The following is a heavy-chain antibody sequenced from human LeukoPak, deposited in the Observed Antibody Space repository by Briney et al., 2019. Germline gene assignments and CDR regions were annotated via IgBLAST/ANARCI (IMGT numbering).Heavy chain of an antibody. CDR3: ARGGGWFGELEPFYGMDV. D-gene: IGHD3-10*01. Sequence: GGSLRLSCAASGFTFSSYWMHWVRQATGKGLEWVSAIGTAGDTYYPGSVKGRFTISRENAKNSLYLQMNSLRAGDTAVYYCARGGGWFGELEPFYGMDVWGQGTTVTVSS. V-gene: IGHV3-13*01. CDR2: IGTAGDT. J-gene: IGHJ6*02. CDR1: GFTFSSYW.